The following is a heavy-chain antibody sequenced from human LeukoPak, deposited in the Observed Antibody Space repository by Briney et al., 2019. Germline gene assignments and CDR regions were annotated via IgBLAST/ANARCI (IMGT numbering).Heavy chain of an antibody. Sequence: ASVKVSCKASGYTFTGYYMRWVRQAPGQGLEWMGRINPNSGGTNYAQKFQGRVTMTRDTSISTAYMELSRLRSDDTAVYYCAFIAAAGTGGDFDYWGQGTLVTVSS. D-gene: IGHD6-13*01. CDR2: INPNSGGT. V-gene: IGHV1-2*06. J-gene: IGHJ4*02. CDR3: AFIAAAGTGGDFDY. CDR1: GYTFTGYY.